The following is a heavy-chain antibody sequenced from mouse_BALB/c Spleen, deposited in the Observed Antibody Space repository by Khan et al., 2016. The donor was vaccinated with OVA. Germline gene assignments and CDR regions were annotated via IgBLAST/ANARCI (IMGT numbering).Heavy chain of an antibody. CDR2: LSYSGLT. D-gene: IGHD1-1*01. J-gene: IGHJ4*01. CDR3: ARGNYYGYTMNY. Sequence: EVKLEESGPGLVKPSQSLSLTCTVTGYSITSNYAWNWIRQFPGNKLEWMGYLSYSGLTSYNPSLKSRISITRDTSKNQFFLQLNSVTTEDTATYYCARGNYYGYTMNYWGQGTSVTVSS. CDR1: GYSITSNYA. V-gene: IGHV3-2*02.